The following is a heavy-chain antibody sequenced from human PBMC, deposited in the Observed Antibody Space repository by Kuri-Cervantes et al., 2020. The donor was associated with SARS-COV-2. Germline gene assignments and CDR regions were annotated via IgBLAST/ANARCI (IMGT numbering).Heavy chain of an antibody. CDR3: TSGELITMIAPGSRGYAFDI. Sequence: GESLKISCAASGFTFSSYWMSWVRQAPGKGLEWVANIKQDGSEKHYVDSAKGRFTISRDNAKNSLYLQMNSLRAEDTAVYYCTSGELITMIAPGSRGYAFDIWGQGTMVTVSS. J-gene: IGHJ3*02. CDR2: IKQDGSEK. D-gene: IGHD3-22*01. V-gene: IGHV3-7*05. CDR1: GFTFSSYW.